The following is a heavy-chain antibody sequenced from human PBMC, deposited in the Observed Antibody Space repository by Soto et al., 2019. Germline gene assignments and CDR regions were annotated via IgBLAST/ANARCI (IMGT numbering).Heavy chain of an antibody. V-gene: IGHV1-18*01. CDR1: GYTFTNFG. CDR2: ISAYNGNT. J-gene: IGHJ4*02. CDR3: ARDFVPAYSGYSDY. D-gene: IGHD5-12*01. Sequence: PSVKVSCKASGYTFTNFGISWVRQAPGQGLEWMGWISAYNGNTNYVQKFQGRVTMTTDTSTGTAYMELRSLRSDDTAVYYCARDFVPAYSGYSDYWGQGTLVTVSS.